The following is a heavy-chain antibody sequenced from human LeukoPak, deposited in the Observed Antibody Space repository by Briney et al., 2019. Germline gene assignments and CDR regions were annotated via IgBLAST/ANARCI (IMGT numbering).Heavy chain of an antibody. CDR2: INSGSSTM. D-gene: IGHD3-10*01. CDR1: GLTFISYS. CDR3: ARVIAVVRGGGLSYYYAMDV. V-gene: IGHV3-48*02. J-gene: IGHJ6*02. Sequence: GGSLRLSCAASGLTFISYSMTWVRQAPGKGLEWVSYINSGSSTMYYADSVKGRFTISRDNGKTSLYLQMNSLRDEDTAVYYCARVIAVVRGGGLSYYYAMDVWGQGTTVTVSS.